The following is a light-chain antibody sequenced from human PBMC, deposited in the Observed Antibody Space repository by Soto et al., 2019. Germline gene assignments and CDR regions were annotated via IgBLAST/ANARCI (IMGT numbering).Light chain of an antibody. CDR2: EVT. CDR1: SSDVGAYIY. V-gene: IGLV2-14*01. CDR3: CSYTSSRTYV. Sequence: QSALTQPASVYGSPGQSITISCTGTSSDVGAYIYVSWYQHHPGKAPKVMIYEVTNRPSGVSDRFSGSKSGNTASLTISGLQAEDEADYYCCSYTSSRTYVFGTGTKVTVL. J-gene: IGLJ1*01.